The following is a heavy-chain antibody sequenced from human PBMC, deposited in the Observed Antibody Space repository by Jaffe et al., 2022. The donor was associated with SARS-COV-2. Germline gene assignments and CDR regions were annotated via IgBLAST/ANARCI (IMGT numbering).Heavy chain of an antibody. CDR2: INGDGSST. CDR1: GFIFSNYA. Sequence: EVQLLESGGGLVQPGGSLRLSCAASGFIFSNYAMTWVRQAPGKGLEWVSVINGDGSSTNYADSVKGRITISRDNSKNTVYLQMNSLRAGDTAVYHCAKGIHKWNSGMDVWGQGTTVTVSS. V-gene: IGHV3-23*01. D-gene: IGHD5-18*01. CDR3: AKGIHKWNSGMDV. J-gene: IGHJ6*02.